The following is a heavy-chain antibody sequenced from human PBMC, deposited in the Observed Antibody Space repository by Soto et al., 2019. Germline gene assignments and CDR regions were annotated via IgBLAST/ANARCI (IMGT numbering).Heavy chain of an antibody. CDR1: GYTLTELS. CDR2: FDPEDGET. D-gene: IGHD2-2*01. J-gene: IGHJ6*02. CDR3: ATARSCISTSCPIYYGMDV. Sequence: ASVKVSCKVSGYTLTELSMHWVRQAPGKGLEWMGGFDPEDGETIYAQKFQGRVTMTEDTSTDTVYMELSSLRSEDTAVYYCATARSCISTSCPIYYGMDVWGQGTTVTVSS. V-gene: IGHV1-24*01.